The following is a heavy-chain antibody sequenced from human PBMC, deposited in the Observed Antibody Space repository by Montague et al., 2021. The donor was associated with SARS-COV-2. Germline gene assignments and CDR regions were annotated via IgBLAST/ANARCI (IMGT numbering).Heavy chain of an antibody. CDR3: ARLLRSCSNGVCRTCYYYAMDA. CDR2: GYYSGST. Sequence: SETLSLTCTVSGGSISGYYWSWIRQSPGKGLEWMGYGYYSGSTKXNHFLESRVTVSVDRSKNQVSLKLSSVTTADTAVYYCARLLRSCSNGVCRTCYYYAMDAWGQGTTLTVSS. CDR1: GGSISGYY. D-gene: IGHD2-8*01. J-gene: IGHJ6*02. V-gene: IGHV4-59*01.